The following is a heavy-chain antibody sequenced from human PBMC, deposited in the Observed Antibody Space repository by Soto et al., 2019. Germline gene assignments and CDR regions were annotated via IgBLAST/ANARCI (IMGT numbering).Heavy chain of an antibody. D-gene: IGHD3-10*01. CDR1: GGSISNYF. J-gene: IGHJ3*02. CDR2: IYASGST. V-gene: IGHV4-4*07. CDR3: ARVGFGLPGAFDI. Sequence: PSETLSLTCTISGGSISNYFWSWIRQPAGKGLEWIGRIYASGSTNYNPSLKSRVTMSVDTSKNQFSLKLSFVTAADTAMYYFARVGFGLPGAFDIWGQGTMVTVSS.